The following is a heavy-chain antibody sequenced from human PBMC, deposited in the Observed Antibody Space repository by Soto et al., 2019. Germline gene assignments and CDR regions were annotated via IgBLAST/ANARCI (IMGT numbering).Heavy chain of an antibody. CDR1: GFTFSTYA. D-gene: IGHD6-19*01. CDR2: ISSSGGGT. J-gene: IGHJ3*02. Sequence: EVQLLESGGGLVQPGGSLRLSCAASGFTFSTYAMSWVRQSPGKGLEWVSGISSSGGGTYYADSVKGRFTISSENSKNTLYLQMNSLRAEDTAVYYCANAGGYSGGWFDAFDIWGQGTKVTVSS. CDR3: ANAGGYSGGWFDAFDI. V-gene: IGHV3-23*01.